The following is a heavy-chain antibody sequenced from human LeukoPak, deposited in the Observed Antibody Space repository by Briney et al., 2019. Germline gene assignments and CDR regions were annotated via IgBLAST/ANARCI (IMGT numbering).Heavy chain of an antibody. J-gene: IGHJ6*03. CDR3: AKDKRGSGWLYYYYMDV. D-gene: IGHD6-19*01. CDR2: IRYDGSLK. Sequence: GGSLRLSCAASGFTFSNCAMHWVRQAPGKGLEWVTYIRYDGSLKYYADSVKGRFTISRDNSKDTLYLQMDSLRPEDTAVYYCAKDKRGSGWLYYYYMDVWGKGTTVTISS. V-gene: IGHV3-30*02. CDR1: GFTFSNCA.